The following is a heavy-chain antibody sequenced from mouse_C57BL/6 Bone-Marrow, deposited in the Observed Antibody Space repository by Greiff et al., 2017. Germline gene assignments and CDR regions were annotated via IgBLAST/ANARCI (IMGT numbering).Heavy chain of an antibody. J-gene: IGHJ2*01. CDR2: ISSGSSTI. V-gene: IGHV5-17*01. CDR3: ARPGY. Sequence: DVMLVESGGGLVKPGGSLKLSCAVSGFTFSDYGLHWVRQAPEKGLVWVSYISSGSSTIYYADTVKGRFTISRDNAKNTLFLQMTSLSSEETAMYYCARPGYWGQGTTLTVSS. CDR1: GFTFSDYG.